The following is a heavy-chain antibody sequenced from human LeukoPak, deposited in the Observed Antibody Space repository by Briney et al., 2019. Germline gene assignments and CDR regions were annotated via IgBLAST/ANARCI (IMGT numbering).Heavy chain of an antibody. Sequence: AAVTVSLMCSGYSFTGYYLHWVGPAPGRGREWVGWININCGGTNYAQKFQGRVTMTRETSNSTAYMDQSRQRSDDTAVYYCAREEPQWTPYRDDYWGQGTLVTVSS. CDR1: GYSFTGYY. CDR3: AREEPQWTPYRDDY. V-gene: IGHV1-2*02. D-gene: IGHD1-26*01. CDR2: ININCGGT. J-gene: IGHJ4*02.